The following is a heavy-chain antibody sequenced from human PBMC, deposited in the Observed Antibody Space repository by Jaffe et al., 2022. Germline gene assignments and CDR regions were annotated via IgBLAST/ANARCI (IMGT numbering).Heavy chain of an antibody. CDR1: GYTFTSYG. CDR3: ARYYYGSGSYYSYYYYYMDV. D-gene: IGHD3-10*01. CDR2: ISAYNGNT. Sequence: QVQLVQSGAEVKKPGASVKVSCKASGYTFTSYGISWVRQAPGQGLEWMGWISAYNGNTNYAQKLQGRVTMTTDTSTSTAYMELRSLRSDDTAVYYCARYYYGSGSYYSYYYYYMDVWGKGTTVTVSS. J-gene: IGHJ6*03. V-gene: IGHV1-18*01.